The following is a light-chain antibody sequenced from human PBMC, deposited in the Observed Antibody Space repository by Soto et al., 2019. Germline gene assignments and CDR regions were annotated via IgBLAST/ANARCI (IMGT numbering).Light chain of an antibody. V-gene: IGLV2-14*03. CDR3: SSYTTSNTGV. J-gene: IGLJ3*02. CDR2: DVS. Sequence: QSALTQPASVSGSPGQSITISCTGTSSDVGSYNYVSWYQHHSGKAPKVIIYDVSNRPSAVSFRFSGSKSGNTASLTISGLQAEDEADYYCSSYTTSNTGVFGGGTKLTVL. CDR1: SSDVGSYNY.